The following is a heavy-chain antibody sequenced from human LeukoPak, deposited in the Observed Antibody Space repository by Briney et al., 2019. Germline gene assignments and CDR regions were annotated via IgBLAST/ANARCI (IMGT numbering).Heavy chain of an antibody. D-gene: IGHD6-6*01. V-gene: IGHV4-39*01. CDR3: ARQAIAARSLDY. Sequence: GSLRLSCAASGFTFSDYYMSWIRQPPGKGLEWIGSIYYSGSTYYNPSLKSRVTISVDTSKNQFSLKLSSVTAADTAVYYCARQAIAARSLDYWGQGTLVTVSS. CDR1: GFTFSDYY. J-gene: IGHJ4*02. CDR2: IYYSGST.